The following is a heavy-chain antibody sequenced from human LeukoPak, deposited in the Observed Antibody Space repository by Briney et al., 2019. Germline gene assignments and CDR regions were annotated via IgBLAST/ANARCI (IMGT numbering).Heavy chain of an antibody. CDR3: ARATSGRVLGDTSDWFDP. CDR2: MYGNGNT. J-gene: IGHJ5*02. Sequence: QPGGSLRLSCAASGLSVSNNFTIWVRQSPGRGLEWVSIMYGNGNTYYADSVKGRFTISRDDSKNTLYLQMNNLRAEDTALYYCARATSGRVLGDTSDWFDPWGQGTLVTVSS. CDR1: GLSVSNNF. D-gene: IGHD2-8*02. V-gene: IGHV3-66*01.